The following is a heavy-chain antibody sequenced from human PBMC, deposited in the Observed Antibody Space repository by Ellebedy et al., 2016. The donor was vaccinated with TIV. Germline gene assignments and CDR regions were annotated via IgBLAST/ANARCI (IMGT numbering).Heavy chain of an antibody. CDR2: IKEDGSER. CDR3: ATFRFNP. V-gene: IGHV3-7*01. Sequence: GGSLRLXXAASGLTFSRHWMHWVRQAPGKGLEWVANIKEDGSERHYVDSVKGRFTISRDNPKNSLYLQMNSLRADDTAVYYCATFRFNPWGQGTLVTVSS. CDR1: GLTFSRHW. J-gene: IGHJ5*02.